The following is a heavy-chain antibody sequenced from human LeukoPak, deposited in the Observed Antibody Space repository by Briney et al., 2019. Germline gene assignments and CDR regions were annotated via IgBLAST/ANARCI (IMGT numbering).Heavy chain of an antibody. D-gene: IGHD1-26*01. CDR1: GFTFSSYA. CDR2: SSGSGGST. Sequence: GGSLRLSCAASGFTFSSYAMSWVRQAPGKGLEWVSASSGSGGSTYYADSVKGRFTISRDNSRNTLYLQMNSLREEDTAVYYCAKDWQWKLLTGAFNVWGQGTVVTVS. J-gene: IGHJ3*01. V-gene: IGHV3-23*01. CDR3: AKDWQWKLLTGAFNV.